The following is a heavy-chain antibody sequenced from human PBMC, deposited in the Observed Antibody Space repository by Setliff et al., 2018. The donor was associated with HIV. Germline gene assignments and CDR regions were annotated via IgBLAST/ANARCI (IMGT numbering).Heavy chain of an antibody. J-gene: IGHJ4*02. CDR2: IYTSGST. D-gene: IGHD5-18*01. CDR3: ARERSRGYTDPPRFDY. Sequence: PSETLSLTCAVYGGSFSGYYWSWIRQPAGKGLEWIGHIYTSGSTNYNPSLKSQVTISVDTSKNQFSLRLTSVTAADTAVYYCARERSRGYTDPPRFDYWGQGTLVTVSS. CDR1: GGSFSGYY. V-gene: IGHV4-4*07.